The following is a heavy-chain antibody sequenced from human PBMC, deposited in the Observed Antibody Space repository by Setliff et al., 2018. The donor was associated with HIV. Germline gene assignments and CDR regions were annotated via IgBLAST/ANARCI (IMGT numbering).Heavy chain of an antibody. CDR3: ARLRVSSSSQTFDH. J-gene: IGHJ4*02. Sequence: LSLTCTVSGGFISSGDYSWSWIRQHPGKGLEWIGYIYYSGSTYYNPSLKSRVTISVDTSKNQFSLDLTSVTPADTAVYYCARLRVSSSSQTFDHWGQGILVTVSS. CDR2: IYYSGST. V-gene: IGHV4-31*03. D-gene: IGHD6-6*01. CDR1: GGFISSGDYS.